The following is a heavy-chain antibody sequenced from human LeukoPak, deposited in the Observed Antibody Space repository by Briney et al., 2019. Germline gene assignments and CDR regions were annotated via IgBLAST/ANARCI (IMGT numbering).Heavy chain of an antibody. D-gene: IGHD3-22*01. CDR3: ARDGGPFRSGYLPVDY. J-gene: IGHJ4*02. CDR1: GYTFTSYG. V-gene: IGHV1-18*01. Sequence: ASVKVSCKASGYTFTSYGISWVRQAPGQGLEWMGWISAYNGNTNYAQKLQGRVTMTTDTSTSTAYMELRSLRSDDTAVYYCARDGGPFRSGYLPVDYWGQGTLVTVSS. CDR2: ISAYNGNT.